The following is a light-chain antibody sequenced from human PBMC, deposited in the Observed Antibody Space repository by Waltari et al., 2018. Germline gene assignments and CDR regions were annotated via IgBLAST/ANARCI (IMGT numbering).Light chain of an antibody. Sequence: EIVMTQSPLSLPLTPGEPAPISSRATQSLLHSDGYNYVNWYLQKPGQSPQLLIYLSFSRASGVPDRFTGSGAGTDFTLKISRVEAEDVGFYYCMQALHTPPTFGQGTRAEIK. CDR2: LSF. J-gene: IGKJ1*01. CDR3: MQALHTPPT. CDR1: QSLLHSDGYNY. V-gene: IGKV2-28*01.